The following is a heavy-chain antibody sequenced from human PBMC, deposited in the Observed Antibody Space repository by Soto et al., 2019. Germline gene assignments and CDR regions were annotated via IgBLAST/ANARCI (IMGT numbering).Heavy chain of an antibody. CDR2: ISAYNGNT. D-gene: IGHD6-13*01. V-gene: IGHV1-18*01. J-gene: IGHJ4*02. CDR3: PRDRPLSGSSSWRPSVHS. CDR1: GYTFTSYG. Sequence: QVQLVQSGAEVKKPGASVKVSCKASGYTFTSYGISWVRQAPGQGLEWMGWISAYNGNTNYAQKLQGRVTMTTDTSTRPAYLDPRTVRPDDTPVYYCPRDRPLSGSSSWRPSVHSWGQGTLVTFSS.